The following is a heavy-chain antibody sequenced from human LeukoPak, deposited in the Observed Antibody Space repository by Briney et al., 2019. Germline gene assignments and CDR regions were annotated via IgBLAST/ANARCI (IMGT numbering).Heavy chain of an antibody. V-gene: IGHV3-66*01. D-gene: IGHD4-17*01. Sequence: GGSLRLSCAASGFTVSSNYMSWVRQAPGKGLEWVSVIYSGGSTYYAVSVKGRFTISRDNSKNTLYLQMNSLRAEDTAVYYCARWGDYGDSHTPFDYWGQGTLVTVSS. CDR3: ARWGDYGDSHTPFDY. CDR1: GFTVSSNY. J-gene: IGHJ4*02. CDR2: IYSGGST.